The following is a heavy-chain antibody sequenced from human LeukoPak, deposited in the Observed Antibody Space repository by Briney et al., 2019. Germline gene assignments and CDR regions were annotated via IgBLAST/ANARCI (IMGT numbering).Heavy chain of an antibody. Sequence: PSETLSLTCAVYGESFSGYYWSWIRQPPGKGLEWIGEINHSGSTNYNPSLKSRVTISVDTSKNQFSLKLSSVTAADTAVYYCARLRESGSYLGYFDYWGQGTLVTVSS. D-gene: IGHD3-10*01. CDR1: GESFSGYY. CDR3: ARLRESGSYLGYFDY. CDR2: INHSGST. J-gene: IGHJ4*02. V-gene: IGHV4-34*01.